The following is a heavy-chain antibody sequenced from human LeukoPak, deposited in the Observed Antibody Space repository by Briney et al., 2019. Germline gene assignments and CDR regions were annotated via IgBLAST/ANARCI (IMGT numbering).Heavy chain of an antibody. J-gene: IGHJ4*02. Sequence: PGGSLRLSCEASGFTFSYYAMSWVRQAPGKGLEWVSAISSNGGSTYFADSVKGRFSISRDNSKSTLYLQMNSLRAEDTAVYYCAKTNNGWYYFDYWGQGTLVTVSS. CDR3: AKTNNGWYYFDY. CDR2: ISSNGGST. D-gene: IGHD6-19*01. V-gene: IGHV3-23*01. CDR1: GFTFSYYA.